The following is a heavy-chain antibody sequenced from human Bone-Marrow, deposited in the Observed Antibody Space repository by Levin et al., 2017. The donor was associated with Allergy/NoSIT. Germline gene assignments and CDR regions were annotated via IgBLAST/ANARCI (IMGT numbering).Heavy chain of an antibody. V-gene: IGHV4-59*01. CDR2: IYYSGST. D-gene: IGHD2-15*01. CDR1: GDSISNSY. CDR3: AGGYGTGGRCYSGPDY. J-gene: IGHJ4*02. Sequence: SETLSLTCTVSGDSISNSYWSWIRQLPGKGLEWIGYIYYSGSTNYNPSLKSRITMSVDTSKNQFSLKVTSVTAADTAVYYCAGGYGTGGRCYSGPDYWGQGTLVTVSS.